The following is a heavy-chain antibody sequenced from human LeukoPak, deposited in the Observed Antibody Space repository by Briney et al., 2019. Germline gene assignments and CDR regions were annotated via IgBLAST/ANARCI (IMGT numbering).Heavy chain of an antibody. V-gene: IGHV4-39*07. CDR1: GGSISSSSYY. CDR2: IYYSGST. J-gene: IGHJ4*02. CDR3: ARGKGNILTGYSPPDY. Sequence: SETLSLTCTVSGGSISSSSYYWGWIRQPPGKGLEWIGSIYYSGSTYYNPSLKSRVTISVDTSKNQFSLKLSSVTAADTAVYYCARGKGNILTGYSPPDYWGQGTLVTVSS. D-gene: IGHD3-9*01.